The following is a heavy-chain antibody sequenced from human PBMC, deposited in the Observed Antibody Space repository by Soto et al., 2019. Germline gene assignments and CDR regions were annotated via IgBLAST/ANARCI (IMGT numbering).Heavy chain of an antibody. D-gene: IGHD3-10*01. CDR3: VRDVYGWGSCGT. CDR2: IKHDASDE. Sequence: EVQLVESGGGLVQPGESLRLSCEASGLTFDAYWMNWVRQAPGKGLEWVANIKHDASDEDYVDSVKGRFTISRDNGKSSLYLEMRDLRAEDTAVYYCVRDVYGWGSCGTWGEGTLVTVSS. J-gene: IGHJ5*02. CDR1: GLTFDAYW. V-gene: IGHV3-7*01.